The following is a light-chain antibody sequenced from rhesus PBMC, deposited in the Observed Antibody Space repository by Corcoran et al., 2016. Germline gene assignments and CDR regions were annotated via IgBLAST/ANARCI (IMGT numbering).Light chain of an antibody. V-gene: IGKV3-53*01. CDR2: GAS. Sequence: QVILTQSPATLSLSPGERATLSCRASQSVGSSLAWYQQKPGQAPRLLLYGASSRATGLPDRFRGSGSGTEFTLTISSLEPEDFAVYYCQKYSSSPNSFGQGTKVEIK. CDR3: QKYSSSPNS. J-gene: IGKJ2*01. CDR1: QSVGSS.